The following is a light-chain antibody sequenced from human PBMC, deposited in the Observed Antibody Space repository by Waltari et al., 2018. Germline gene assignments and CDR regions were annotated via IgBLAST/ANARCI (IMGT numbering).Light chain of an antibody. CDR3: QNHERLPAV. CDR2: QSS. J-gene: IGKJ1*01. V-gene: IGKV3-20*01. Sequence: EVILTQSPDTLSLSPGERATLSCRASQSISRYLVWYQQKPGPAPRLLIYQSSIRATGIPDRFSGSGYGTDFSLTISRLEPEDFAVYYCQNHERLPAVFGQGTKVEMK. CDR1: QSISRY.